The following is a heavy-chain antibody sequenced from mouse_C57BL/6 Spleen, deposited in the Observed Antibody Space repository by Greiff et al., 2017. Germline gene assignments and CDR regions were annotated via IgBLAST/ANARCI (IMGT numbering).Heavy chain of an antibody. D-gene: IGHD2-5*01. J-gene: IGHJ4*01. CDR1: GFTFTDYY. Sequence: EVKVVESGGGLVQPGGSLSLSCAASGFTFTDYYMSWVRQPPGTALEWLGFIRNKANGYTTEYSASVKGRFTISRDNSQSILYLQMNALRAEDSATYYCASAPSNCDAMDYWGQGTSVTVSS. CDR2: IRNKANGYTT. V-gene: IGHV7-3*01. CDR3: ASAPSNCDAMDY.